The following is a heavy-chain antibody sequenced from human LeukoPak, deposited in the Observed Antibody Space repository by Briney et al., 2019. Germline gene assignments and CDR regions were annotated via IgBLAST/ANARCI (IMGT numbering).Heavy chain of an antibody. J-gene: IGHJ6*02. V-gene: IGHV1-69*04. Sequence: ASVKVSCKASGYTFTSFGISWVRQAPGQGLEWMGRIIPILGIANYAQKFQGRVTITADKSTSTAYMELSSLRSEDTAVYYCASSTAYDFWSGYYTGISYYYGMDVWGQGTTVTVSS. D-gene: IGHD3-3*01. CDR2: IIPILGIA. CDR1: GYTFTSFG. CDR3: ASSTAYDFWSGYYTGISYYYGMDV.